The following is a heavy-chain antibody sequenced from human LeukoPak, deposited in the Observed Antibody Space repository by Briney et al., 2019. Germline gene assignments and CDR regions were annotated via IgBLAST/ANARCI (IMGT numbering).Heavy chain of an antibody. CDR3: SKDARRTNGWYFFDY. V-gene: IGHV3-23*01. J-gene: IGHJ4*02. CDR2: ISDSGSIT. D-gene: IGHD6-19*01. CDR1: ALSFSSLA. Sequence: PGGSLRLSFAAFALSFSSLAMGWVRQAPGKGLEWVSVISDSGSITYYADSVKGRFTISRDNSKNTLFLQMNSLGAEDMPVYYGSKDARRTNGWYFFDYWGQGTLVTVSS.